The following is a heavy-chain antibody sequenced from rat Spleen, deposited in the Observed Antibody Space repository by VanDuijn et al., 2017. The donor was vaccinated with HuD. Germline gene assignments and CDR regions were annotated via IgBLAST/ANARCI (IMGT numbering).Heavy chain of an antibody. CDR1: GFTFKNYW. J-gene: IGHJ3*01. Sequence: EVQLVESGGGLVQPGRSLKLSCVASGFTFKNYWMTWIRQAPGQGLEWVASISDTGDTTYYRASVKGRFTISRDNAKSTLYLQMDSLRSEDTATYYCTTGSLGALAYWGQGTLVTVSS. CDR3: TTGSLGALAY. CDR2: ISDTGDTT. V-gene: IGHV5-31*01. D-gene: IGHD5-1*01.